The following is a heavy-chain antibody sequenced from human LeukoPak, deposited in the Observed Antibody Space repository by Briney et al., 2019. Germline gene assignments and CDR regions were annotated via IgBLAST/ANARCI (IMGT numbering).Heavy chain of an antibody. J-gene: IGHJ6*02. CDR3: AKGFIAVAATYYYGMDV. CDR2: ISWDGGST. V-gene: IGHV3-43*01. CDR1: GFTFDDYT. D-gene: IGHD6-19*01. Sequence: GGSLRLSCAASGFTFDDYTMHWVRQAPGKGLEWVSLISWDGGSTYYADSVKGRFTISRDNSKNSLYLQMNSLRTEDTALYYCAKGFIAVAATYYYGMDVWGQGTTVTVSS.